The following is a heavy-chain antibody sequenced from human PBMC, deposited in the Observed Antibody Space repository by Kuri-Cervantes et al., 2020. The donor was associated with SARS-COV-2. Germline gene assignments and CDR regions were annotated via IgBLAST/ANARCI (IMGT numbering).Heavy chain of an antibody. CDR1: GGSFSGYY. CDR2: INHSGST. J-gene: IGHJ4*02. Sequence: SETLSLTCAVYGGSFSGYYWSWIRQPPGKGLEWIGEINHSGSTNYNPSLKSRVTISVDTSKNQFSLKLSSVTAADTAVYYCARSSSSWYYYFDYWGQGTLVTVSS. CDR3: ARSSSSWYYYFDY. V-gene: IGHV4-34*01. D-gene: IGHD6-13*01.